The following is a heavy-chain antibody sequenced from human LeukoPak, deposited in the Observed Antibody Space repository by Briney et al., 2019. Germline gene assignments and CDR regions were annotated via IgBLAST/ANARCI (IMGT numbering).Heavy chain of an antibody. CDR2: IYTSGST. CDR1: GSISSYY. J-gene: IGHJ3*02. Sequence: SETLSLTCTVSGSISSYYWSWIRQPPGKGLEWIGYIYTSGSTNYNPSLKSRVTISVDTSKNQFSLDLGSVTAADTAAYYCARQKCTSTSCLTKNAFDIWGQGTMVTVSS. D-gene: IGHD2-2*01. CDR3: ARQKCTSTSCLTKNAFDI. V-gene: IGHV4-4*09.